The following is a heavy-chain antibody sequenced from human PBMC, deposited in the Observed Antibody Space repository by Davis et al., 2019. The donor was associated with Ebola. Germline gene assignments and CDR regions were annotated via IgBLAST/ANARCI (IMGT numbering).Heavy chain of an antibody. V-gene: IGHV3-74*01. CDR3: ALWPGDTGVEGRDGIHN. J-gene: IGHJ3*02. D-gene: IGHD3/OR15-3a*01. CDR2: IDQDGTRN. Sequence: GESLKISCAASGFNFSNYWLHWVRQAPGKGLVWVSRIDQDGTRNVYADSVKGRFTIYRDNAKNTLNPQMNSLNTEDTAMYICALWPGDTGVEGRDGIHNWGQGTMVAVSS. CDR1: GFNFSNYW.